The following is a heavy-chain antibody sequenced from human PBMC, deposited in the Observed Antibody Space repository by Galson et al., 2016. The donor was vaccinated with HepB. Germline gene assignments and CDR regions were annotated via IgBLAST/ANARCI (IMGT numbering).Heavy chain of an antibody. V-gene: IGHV1-3*04. CDR1: GYTFTAQA. D-gene: IGHD5-18*01. CDR3: ARGSRPYTSMVLDY. CDR2: IHTGNGNT. J-gene: IGHJ4*02. Sequence: SVKVSCKASGYTFTAQAMHWVRQAPGQRLEWMGWIHTGNGNTKYSQRFQGRVTFTRDTSANTAYMELSSLRSEDTAMYYCARGSRPYTSMVLDYWGQGTLVTVSS.